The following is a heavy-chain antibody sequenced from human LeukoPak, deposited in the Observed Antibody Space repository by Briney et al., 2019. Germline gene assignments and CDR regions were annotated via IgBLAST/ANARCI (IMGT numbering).Heavy chain of an antibody. D-gene: IGHD2-2*01. V-gene: IGHV4-39*07. CDR3: ARESDRYCSSTSCPNWYDP. CDR2: IYYSGST. J-gene: IGHJ5*02. CDR1: GRSITSSYYY. Sequence: PSETLSLTCTVSGRSITSSYYYWGWIRHPPGTGLEWIGSIYYSGSTYYNPSLKSRVTISVDTSKNQFSLKLSSVTAADTAVYYCARESDRYCSSTSCPNWYDPWGQGTLVTVSS.